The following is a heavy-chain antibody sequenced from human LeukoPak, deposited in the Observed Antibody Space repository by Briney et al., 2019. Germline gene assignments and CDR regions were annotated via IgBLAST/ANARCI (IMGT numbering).Heavy chain of an antibody. CDR2: INPNSGGT. J-gene: IGHJ4*02. CDR3: ARWYYGSGSYYNINRFDY. V-gene: IGHV1-2*06. D-gene: IGHD3-10*01. Sequence: ASVKVSCKASGYTFTGYYMHWVRQAPGQGLEWMGRINPNSGGTNYAQKFQGRVTITRDTSISTAYMELSRLRSDDTAVYYCARWYYGSGSYYNINRFDYWGQGTLVTVSS. CDR1: GYTFTGYY.